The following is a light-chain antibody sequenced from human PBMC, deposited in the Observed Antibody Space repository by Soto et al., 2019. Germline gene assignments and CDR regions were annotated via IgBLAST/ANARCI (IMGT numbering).Light chain of an antibody. CDR1: SSNIGNNP. CDR2: DNN. V-gene: IGLV1-51*01. J-gene: IGLJ3*02. CDR3: GTWDNSLRAMV. Sequence: QSVLTQPPSVFAAPGQKVTISCSGSSSNIGNNPVCWYQQLPGTAPKLLIYDNNKRPSGIPDRFSGSKSGTSATLGITGLQTGDEADFYCGTWDNSLRAMVFGGGTKVTVL.